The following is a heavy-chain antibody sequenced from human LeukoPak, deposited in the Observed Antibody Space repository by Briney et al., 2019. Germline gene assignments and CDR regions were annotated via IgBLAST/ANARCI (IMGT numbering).Heavy chain of an antibody. CDR3: AVRDFMQDDY. CDR1: GGSISSSRYS. Sequence: SETLSLTCTVSGGSISSSRYSWGWIRQPPGKGLEWIGYIYYSGSTNYNPSLKSRVTISVDTSKNQFSLKLSSVTAADTAVYYCAVRDFMQDDYWGQGTLVTVSS. V-gene: IGHV4-61*05. CDR2: IYYSGST. J-gene: IGHJ4*02. D-gene: IGHD3-16*01.